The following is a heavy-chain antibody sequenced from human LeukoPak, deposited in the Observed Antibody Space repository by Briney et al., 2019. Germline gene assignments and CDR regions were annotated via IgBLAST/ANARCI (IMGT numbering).Heavy chain of an antibody. CDR2: IYHGGSA. D-gene: IGHD1-26*01. Sequence: SETLSLTCTVSGYSISSGYYWGWIRQPPGKGLEWIGSIYHGGSAYYNPSLKSRVTISVDTSKNQFSLKLSSVTAADTAVYYCASIRPWERRGGYGYYYYYMDVWGKGTTVTVSS. J-gene: IGHJ6*03. CDR1: GYSISSGYY. V-gene: IGHV4-38-2*02. CDR3: ASIRPWERRGGYGYYYYYMDV.